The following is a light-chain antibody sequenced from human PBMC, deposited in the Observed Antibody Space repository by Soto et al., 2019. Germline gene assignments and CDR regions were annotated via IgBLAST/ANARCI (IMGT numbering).Light chain of an antibody. J-gene: IGKJ1*01. CDR3: QQYGSSRWT. V-gene: IGKV3-20*01. Sequence: EIVLTQSPGTLSLSPGERATLSCRASQSVSGSYLAWYQQRPGQAPRLLIYGASSRATGIPDRFSGSGSGTSFTITITRLEPEDFAVYSCQQYGSSRWTFGRGTKVEIK. CDR1: QSVSGSY. CDR2: GAS.